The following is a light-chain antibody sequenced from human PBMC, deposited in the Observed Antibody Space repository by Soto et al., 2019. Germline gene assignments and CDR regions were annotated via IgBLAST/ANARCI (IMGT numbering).Light chain of an antibody. V-gene: IGLV2-14*01. CDR3: SSYTSSSTRV. CDR2: EVS. Sequence: QSALTQPASVCGSRGQSITISCTGTSSDVGGYNYVSWYQQHPGKAPKLMIYEVSNRPSGVSNRFSGSKSGNTASLTISGLQAEDEADYYCSSYTSSSTRVFGGGTKLTVL. J-gene: IGLJ3*02. CDR1: SSDVGGYNY.